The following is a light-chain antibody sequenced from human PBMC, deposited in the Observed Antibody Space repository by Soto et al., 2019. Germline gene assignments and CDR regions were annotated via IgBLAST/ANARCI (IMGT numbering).Light chain of an antibody. CDR3: QQYNSYSPEYT. V-gene: IGKV1-5*01. CDR2: DAS. Sequence: DIQTTQSPSTLSASVGDRVTITCRASQSISSWLAWYQQKPGKAPKLLIYDASSLESGVPSRFSGSGSGTEFTLTISSLQPDDFATYYCQQYNSYSPEYTFGQGTKLEIK. J-gene: IGKJ2*01. CDR1: QSISSW.